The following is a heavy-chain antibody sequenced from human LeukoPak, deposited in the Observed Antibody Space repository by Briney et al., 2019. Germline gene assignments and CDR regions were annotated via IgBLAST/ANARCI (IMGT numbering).Heavy chain of an antibody. CDR3: ARCYYHSSGYMAYYYYYGMDV. CDR1: VFSFRHHA. D-gene: IGHD3-22*01. J-gene: IGHJ6*02. CDR2: ISYDGSNK. V-gene: IGHV3-30-3*01. Sequence: GRSLRLPCTASVFSFRHHAMLGVRQAPGKGLEWVAVISYDGSNKYYADSVKGRFTISRDNSKNTLYLQMNSLRAEDTSAYYCARCYYHSSGYMAYYYYYGMDVWGQGTTVTVSS.